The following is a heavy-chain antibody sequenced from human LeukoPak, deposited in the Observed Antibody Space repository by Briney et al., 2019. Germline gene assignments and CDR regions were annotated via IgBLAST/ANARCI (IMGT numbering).Heavy chain of an antibody. D-gene: IGHD3-22*01. CDR1: GLTFGDYV. CDR2: IRSIAYGGTT. CDR3: STYCYDSSGYYPIWFDP. Sequence: PGGSLRLSCTTSGLTFGDYVMSWFREAPRKGLEWVGFIRSIAYGGTTEYVASVKGRFTISRDDSKSIAYLQMNSLKTEDTAVYYCSTYCYDSSGYYPIWFDPWGQGALVTVSS. J-gene: IGHJ5*02. V-gene: IGHV3-49*03.